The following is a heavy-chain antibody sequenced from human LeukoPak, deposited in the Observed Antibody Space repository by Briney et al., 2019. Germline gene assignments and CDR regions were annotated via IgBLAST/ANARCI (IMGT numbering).Heavy chain of an antibody. CDR1: GGTFSSYA. CDR2: IIPIFGTA. CDR3: ARGSHMATINPLFLLDY. Sequence: ASVKVSCKASGGTFSSYAISWVRRAPGEGLEWMGGIIPIFGTANYAQKFQGRVTITADESTSTAYMELSSLRSEDTAVYYCARGSHMATINPLFLLDYWGQGTLVTVSS. V-gene: IGHV1-69*13. J-gene: IGHJ4*02. D-gene: IGHD5-24*01.